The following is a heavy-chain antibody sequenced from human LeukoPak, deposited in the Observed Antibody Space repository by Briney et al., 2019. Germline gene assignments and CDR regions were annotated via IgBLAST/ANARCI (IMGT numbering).Heavy chain of an antibody. CDR2: ISAYNGNT. CDR1: GGTLSSYA. V-gene: IGHV1-18*01. J-gene: IGHJ5*02. CDR3: ARDHSRLVVAGPTVVTP. D-gene: IGHD4-23*01. Sequence: GASVKVSCKASGGTLSSYAISWVRQAPGQGLEWMGWISAYNGNTNYAQKLQGRVTMTTDTSTSTAYMELRSLRSDDTAVYYCARDHSRLVVAGPTVVTPWGQGTLVTVSS.